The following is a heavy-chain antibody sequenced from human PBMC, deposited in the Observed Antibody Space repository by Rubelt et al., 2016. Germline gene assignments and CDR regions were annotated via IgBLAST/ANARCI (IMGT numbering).Heavy chain of an antibody. CDR1: GYTFTSYA. Sequence: QVQLVQSGSELKKPGASVKVSCKAFGYTFTSYAMNWVRQAPGQGLEWMGWINTNTGNPTYAQGFQGRFVFSLATSFRTADLQISSLKAEDTAVYDCARDSGESDNWFNPWGQGTLVTVSS. J-gene: IGHJ5*02. D-gene: IGHD3-10*01. CDR3: ARDSGESDNWFNP. V-gene: IGHV7-4-1*02. CDR2: INTNTGNP.